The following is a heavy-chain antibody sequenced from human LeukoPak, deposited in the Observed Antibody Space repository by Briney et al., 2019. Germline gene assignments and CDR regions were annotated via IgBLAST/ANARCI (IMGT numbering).Heavy chain of an antibody. CDR1: GFTFSSYG. CDR2: ISGSGGST. D-gene: IGHD4-23*01. CDR3: AKDAGHGNYGGNVPADY. Sequence: PGGSLRLSCAASGFTFSSYGMSWVRQAPGKGLEWVSAISGSGGSTYYADSVKGRFTISRDNSKNTLYLQMNSLRAEDTAVYYCAKDAGHGNYGGNVPADYWGQGTLVTVSS. V-gene: IGHV3-23*01. J-gene: IGHJ4*02.